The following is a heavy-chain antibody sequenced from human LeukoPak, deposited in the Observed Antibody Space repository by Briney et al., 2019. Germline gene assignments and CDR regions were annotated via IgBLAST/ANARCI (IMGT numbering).Heavy chain of an antibody. CDR1: GGTFSSYA. CDR2: IIPIFGTA. CDR3: ARVRNSHNWWGALDI. J-gene: IGHJ3*02. V-gene: IGHV1-69*05. D-gene: IGHD1-1*01. Sequence: SVKVSCKASGGTFSSYAISWVRQAPGQGLEWMGGIIPIFGTANYAQKFQGRVTITTDESTSTAYMELSSLRSNDTAVYYCARVRNSHNWWGALDIWGQGTMVAVS.